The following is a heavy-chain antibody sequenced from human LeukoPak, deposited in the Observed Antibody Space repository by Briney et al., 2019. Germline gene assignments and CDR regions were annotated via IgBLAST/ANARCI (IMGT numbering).Heavy chain of an antibody. V-gene: IGHV4-31*03. CDR3: ARTPRSAEYFQH. J-gene: IGHJ1*01. Sequence: SQTLSLTCTVSGGSISSGGYYWSWIRQHPGKGLEWIGYIYYSGGTYYNPSLKSRVTISVDTSKNQFSLKLSSVTAADTAVYYCARTPRSAEYFQHWGQGTLVTVSS. D-gene: IGHD1-26*01. CDR2: IYYSGGT. CDR1: GGSISSGGYY.